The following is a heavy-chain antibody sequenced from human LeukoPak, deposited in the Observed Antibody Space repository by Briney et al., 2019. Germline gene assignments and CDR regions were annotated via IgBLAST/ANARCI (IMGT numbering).Heavy chain of an antibody. CDR3: ARVINSSGWYFYFDY. D-gene: IGHD6-19*01. CDR1: GGSISSYY. V-gene: IGHV4-59*01. CDR2: IYYSGST. J-gene: IGHJ4*02. Sequence: SETLSLTCTVSGGSISSYYRSWIRQPPGKGLEWVGYIYYSGSTNYNPSLKSRVTISVDTSKNQFSLKLSSVTAADTAVYYCARVINSSGWYFYFDYWGQGTLVTVSS.